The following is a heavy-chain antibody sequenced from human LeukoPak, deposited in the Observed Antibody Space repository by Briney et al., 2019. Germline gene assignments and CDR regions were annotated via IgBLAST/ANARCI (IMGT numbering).Heavy chain of an antibody. D-gene: IGHD2-2*01. CDR1: GVSISSSGYY. Sequence: SETLSLTCTVSGVSISSSGYYWAWIRQPPGKGLEWIGTLYYSGSTYFKPALKSRVTITVDTSKNQFSLKLTSVTAADTAVYYCSRLYCTTSSCGRFDPWGQGTLVTVSS. CDR3: SRLYCTTSSCGRFDP. J-gene: IGHJ5*02. V-gene: IGHV4-39*01. CDR2: LYYSGST.